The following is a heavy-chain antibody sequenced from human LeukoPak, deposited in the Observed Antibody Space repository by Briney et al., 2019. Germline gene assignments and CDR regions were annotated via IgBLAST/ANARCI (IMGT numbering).Heavy chain of an antibody. CDR3: AKFPPDYDYVWGTASFDP. J-gene: IGHJ5*02. CDR1: GFTFSSYA. Sequence: GGSLRLSCAAPGFTFSSYAMSWVRQAPGKGLELVSAIRGSGGSTYYADSVKGRFTISRDNSKNTLYLQMNSLRAEDTAVYYCAKFPPDYDYVWGTASFDPWGPGTLVTVSS. V-gene: IGHV3-23*01. D-gene: IGHD3-16*01. CDR2: IRGSGGST.